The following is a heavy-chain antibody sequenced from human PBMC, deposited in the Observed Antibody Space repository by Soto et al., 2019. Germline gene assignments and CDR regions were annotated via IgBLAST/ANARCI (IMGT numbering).Heavy chain of an antibody. CDR2: VNAGDGDT. J-gene: IGHJ4*02. V-gene: IGHV1-3*01. D-gene: IGHD4-17*01. CDR1: GYAFTSYT. Sequence: QVQLVQSGAEVKKPGASVKVSCKASGYAFTSYTLHWVRQAPGQRLEWMGWVNAGDGDTKYSQKFQGRVTITRDTSATTAYMNLISLRSEDTAVYYCSREGRYGYYVDFWGQGTLVTVSS. CDR3: SREGRYGYYVDF.